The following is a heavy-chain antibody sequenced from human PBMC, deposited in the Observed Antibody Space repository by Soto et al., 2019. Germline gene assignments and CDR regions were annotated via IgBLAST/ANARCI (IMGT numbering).Heavy chain of an antibody. CDR2: LSGSGGRT. J-gene: IGHJ4*02. Sequence: EVSLLESGGGLVQPGGSLRLSCTASGFSFSSYAMSWVRQAPGKGLEWVSSLSGSGGRTHYAESVKGRFTISRDNSKNTVDLQMNSLRVDDTAVYYCTIVANDYWGQGTLVTVPS. D-gene: IGHD3-16*02. CDR1: GFSFSSYA. CDR3: TIVANDY. V-gene: IGHV3-23*01.